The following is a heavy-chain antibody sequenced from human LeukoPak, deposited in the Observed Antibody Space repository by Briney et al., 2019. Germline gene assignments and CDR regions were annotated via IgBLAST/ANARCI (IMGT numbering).Heavy chain of an antibody. V-gene: IGHV3-23*01. Sequence: GRSLRLSCAASGFTFSSYAMSWVRQAPGKGLEWVSAISGSGGSTYYADSVKGRFTISRDNSKNTLYLQMNSLRAEDTAVYYCAKDPEYCSSTSCYTDYWGQGTLVTVSS. CDR3: AKDPEYCSSTSCYTDY. CDR2: ISGSGGST. J-gene: IGHJ4*02. CDR1: GFTFSSYA. D-gene: IGHD2-2*02.